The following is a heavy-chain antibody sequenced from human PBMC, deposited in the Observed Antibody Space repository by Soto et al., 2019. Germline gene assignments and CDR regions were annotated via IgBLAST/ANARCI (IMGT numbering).Heavy chain of an antibody. J-gene: IGHJ5*02. V-gene: IGHV4-34*01. CDR2: INHSGST. CDR3: ARITGTTRGEPNWFDP. Sequence: SETLSLTCAVYGGSFSGYYWSWIRQPPGKGLEWIGEINHSGSTNYNPSLKSRVTISVDTSKNQFSLKLSSVTAADTAVYYCARITGTTRGEPNWFDPWGQGTLVTVS. CDR1: GGSFSGYY. D-gene: IGHD1-20*01.